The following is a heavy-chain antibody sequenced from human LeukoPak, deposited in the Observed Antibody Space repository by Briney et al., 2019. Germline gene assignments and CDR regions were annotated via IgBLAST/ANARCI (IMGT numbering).Heavy chain of an antibody. D-gene: IGHD6-13*01. V-gene: IGHV1-2*02. CDR3: ARERSSWRRDWFDP. CDR2: INPNSGGT. J-gene: IGHJ5*02. CDR1: GYTFTGYY. Sequence: PWASVKVSCKASGYTFTGYYMHWVRQAPGQGLEWMGWINPNSGGTNYAQKFQGRVTMTRDTSISTAYMELSRLRSDDTAVYYCARERSSWRRDWFDPWGQGTLVTVSS.